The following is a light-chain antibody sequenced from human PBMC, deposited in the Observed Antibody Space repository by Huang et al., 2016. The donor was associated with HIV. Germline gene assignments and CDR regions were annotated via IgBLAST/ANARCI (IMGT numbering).Light chain of an antibody. J-gene: IGKJ4*01. CDR3: MQALQGLT. CDR2: LGA. Sequence: DIVMTQSPFSLPVTPGEPASISCRSSQSLLHHNGYNYLDWYLQKPGQSPQVLIYLGANRAPGVPDRFSGSGSGTNFTLKISRVEAEDVGVYYCMQALQGLTFGGGTKVEIK. CDR1: QSLLHHNGYNY. V-gene: IGKV2-28*01.